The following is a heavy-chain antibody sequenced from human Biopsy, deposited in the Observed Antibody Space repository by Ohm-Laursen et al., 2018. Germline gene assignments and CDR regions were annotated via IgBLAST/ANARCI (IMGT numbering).Heavy chain of an antibody. CDR1: GGTFSSYA. Sequence: VKISCNASGGTFSSYAISWVRQAPGQGLEWMGGIIPIFGTANYAQKFQGRVTITADESTSTAYMELTSLRSEDTAVYYCAATSTLYYYYYAMDVWDQGTTITVSS. V-gene: IGHV1-69*13. CDR2: IIPIFGTA. CDR3: AATSTLYYYYYAMDV. J-gene: IGHJ6*02.